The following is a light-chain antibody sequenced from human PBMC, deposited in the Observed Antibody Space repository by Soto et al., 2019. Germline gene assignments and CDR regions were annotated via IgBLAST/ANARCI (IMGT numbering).Light chain of an antibody. CDR2: DVS. J-gene: IGLJ1*01. CDR1: SSDVGGYNY. V-gene: IGLV2-11*01. Sequence: QSALTQPRSVSGSPGQSVTISCTGTSSDVGGYNYVSWYQQHPDKAPKLMIYDVSKRPSGVPDRFSGSKSGNTASLTISGLQAEDEADYYCSSYTATNTYVFGTGTKVTVL. CDR3: SSYTATNTYV.